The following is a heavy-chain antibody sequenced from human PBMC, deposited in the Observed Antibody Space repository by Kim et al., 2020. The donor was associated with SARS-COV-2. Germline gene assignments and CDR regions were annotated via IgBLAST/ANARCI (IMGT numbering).Heavy chain of an antibody. Sequence: SETLSLTCTVSGGSISSYYWSWIRQPPGKGLEWIGYIYYSGSTNYNPSLKSRVTISVDTSKNQFSLKLSSVTAADTAVYYCARGGDYVDWYFDLWGRGTLVTVSS. J-gene: IGHJ2*01. V-gene: IGHV4-59*01. CDR2: IYYSGST. CDR3: ARGGDYVDWYFDL. D-gene: IGHD4-17*01. CDR1: GGSISSYY.